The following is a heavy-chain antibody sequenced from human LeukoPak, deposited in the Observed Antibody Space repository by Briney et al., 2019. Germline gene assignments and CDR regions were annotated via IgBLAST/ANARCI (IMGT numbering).Heavy chain of an antibody. V-gene: IGHV1-3*01. D-gene: IGHD1-26*01. Sequence: ASVKVSCKASGYTFTCYAMHWVRQAPGQRLEWMGWINAGNGNTKYSQKFQGRVTMTRDTSISTAYMELTRLRSDDTAVYYCARAPSIVDRQQGGYWGQGTLVTVSS. J-gene: IGHJ4*02. CDR2: INAGNGNT. CDR1: GYTFTCYA. CDR3: ARAPSIVDRQQGGY.